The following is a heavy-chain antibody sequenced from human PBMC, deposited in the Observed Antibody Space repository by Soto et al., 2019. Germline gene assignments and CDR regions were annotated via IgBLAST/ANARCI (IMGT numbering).Heavy chain of an antibody. V-gene: IGHV4-31*03. Sequence: SLTCSASGAALNSGNYYWSWIRQVPGKGLEWIGHIYVTGAVDYNPSLRDRITISQDTSERQFSLNLRLVTAADTAVYYCARLRIATDNYKWFDPWGQGTLVTVSS. D-gene: IGHD2-21*01. CDR2: IYVTGAV. CDR1: GAALNSGNYY. J-gene: IGHJ5*02. CDR3: ARLRIATDNYKWFDP.